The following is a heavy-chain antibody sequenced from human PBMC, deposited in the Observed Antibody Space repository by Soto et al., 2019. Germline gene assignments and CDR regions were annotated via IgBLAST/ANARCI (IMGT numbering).Heavy chain of an antibody. D-gene: IGHD3-3*01. J-gene: IGHJ5*02. CDR2: XNXXXGNX. Sequence: XSVKASCKASGYTFTSYPMHWVRQAPGQXXXXXXRXNXXXGNXXYQXXXXXXPTXXXXXXXSTAYLELSRLRSEDTAVYYCARDFGGFDPWGQGTLVTVYS. CDR1: GYTFTSYP. V-gene: IGHV1-3*01. CDR3: ARDFGGFDP.